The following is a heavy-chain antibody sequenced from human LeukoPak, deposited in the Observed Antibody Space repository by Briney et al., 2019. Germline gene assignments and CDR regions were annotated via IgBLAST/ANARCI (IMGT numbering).Heavy chain of an antibody. Sequence: GGSLRLSCAASGFTFSSYWMSWVRQAPGKGLEWVANIKQDGSEKYYVDSVKGRFTISRDNAKNSLYLQMNSLRSEDTAVYYCARALEPLGYSSTHSWGQGTLVTVSS. V-gene: IGHV3-7*03. J-gene: IGHJ4*02. CDR2: IKQDGSEK. CDR3: ARALEPLGYSSTHS. D-gene: IGHD6-13*01. CDR1: GFTFSSYW.